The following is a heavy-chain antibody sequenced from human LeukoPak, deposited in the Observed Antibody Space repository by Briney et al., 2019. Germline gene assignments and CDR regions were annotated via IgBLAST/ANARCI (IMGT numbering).Heavy chain of an antibody. CDR3: ASRVLSMGHFDY. CDR2: IYTSGST. D-gene: IGHD2/OR15-2a*01. V-gene: IGHV4-4*09. CDR1: GGSISNHY. J-gene: IGHJ4*02. Sequence: SETLSLTCTVSGGSISNHYWTWIRQPPGKGLEYIGYIYTSGSTNYNPSLKSRVTISVDTSKSQFSLKLRSVTAADTAVYYCASRVLSMGHFDYWGQGTLVTVSS.